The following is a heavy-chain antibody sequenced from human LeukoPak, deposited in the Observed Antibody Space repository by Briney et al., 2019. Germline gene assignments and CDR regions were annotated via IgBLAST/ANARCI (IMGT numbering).Heavy chain of an antibody. CDR1: GGSLSGYY. CDR3: ARPEVRGVIGPFNY. D-gene: IGHD3-10*01. J-gene: IGHJ4*02. V-gene: IGHV4-59*08. CDR2: IYYSGST. Sequence: SETLSLTCTVSGGSLSGYYWSWIRQPPGKGLEWIGYIYYSGSTKYNPSLKSRVTISVDTSKNQFSLKLSSVTAADTAVYYCARPEVRGVIGPFNYWGQGTLITVSS.